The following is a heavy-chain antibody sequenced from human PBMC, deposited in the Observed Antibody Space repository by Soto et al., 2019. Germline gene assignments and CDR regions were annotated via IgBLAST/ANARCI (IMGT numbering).Heavy chain of an antibody. CDR3: ARAAGLGKTGIAVAGIDYYYYGMDV. CDR2: TYYRSKWYN. CDR1: GASVSRNSAA. D-gene: IGHD6-19*01. J-gene: IGHJ6*02. Sequence: SLASSLTCDISGASVSRNSAACSCIKESPSRGLEWLGRTYYRSKWYNDYAVSVKSRITINPDTSKNQFSLQLNSVTPEDTAVYYCARAAGLGKTGIAVAGIDYYYYGMDVWGQGTTVTVSS. V-gene: IGHV6-1*01.